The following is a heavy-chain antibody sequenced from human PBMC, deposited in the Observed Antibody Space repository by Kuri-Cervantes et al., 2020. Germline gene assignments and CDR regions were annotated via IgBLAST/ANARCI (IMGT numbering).Heavy chain of an antibody. CDR3: ARHIVATTHFDY. CDR2: INAGTGNT. V-gene: IGHV1-3*01. D-gene: IGHD5-12*01. CDR1: GYTFSRYA. Sequence: ASVKVSCKASGYTFSRYAIHWVRQAPGQRLEGMGWINAGTGNTKFSQKFQGRVSINRDTSATTVYMELSSLRSEDTAVYYCARHIVATTHFDYWGQGTLVTVSS. J-gene: IGHJ4*02.